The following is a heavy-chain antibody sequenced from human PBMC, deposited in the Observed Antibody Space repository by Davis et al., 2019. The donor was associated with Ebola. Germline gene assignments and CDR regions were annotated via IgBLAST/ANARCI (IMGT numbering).Heavy chain of an antibody. CDR1: GFTFSSYA. D-gene: IGHD4-17*01. CDR2: ISGSGGST. CDR3: ARALNDYGDFYYYYYGMDV. J-gene: IGHJ6*02. Sequence: PGGSLRLSCAASGFTFSSYAMSWVRQAPGKGLEWVSAISGSGGSTYYADSVKGRFTISRDNSKNTLYLQMNSLRAEDTAVYYCARALNDYGDFYYYYYGMDVWGQGTTVTVSS. V-gene: IGHV3-23*01.